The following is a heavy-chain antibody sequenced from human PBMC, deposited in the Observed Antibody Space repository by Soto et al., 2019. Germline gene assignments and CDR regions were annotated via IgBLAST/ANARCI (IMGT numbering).Heavy chain of an antibody. Sequence: EVQLVESGGGLVQPGRSLRLSCATSGFTFDDYAMHWVRQAPGKGQEWVSGINSNSGSIGYADSVKGRFTISRDSAKNSLYLQMNTLRADDTALYYCAKDRGSTNYYGAGDWGQGTLVTVSS. CDR2: INSNSGSI. CDR1: GFTFDDYA. D-gene: IGHD3-10*01. V-gene: IGHV3-9*01. CDR3: AKDRGSTNYYGAGD. J-gene: IGHJ4*02.